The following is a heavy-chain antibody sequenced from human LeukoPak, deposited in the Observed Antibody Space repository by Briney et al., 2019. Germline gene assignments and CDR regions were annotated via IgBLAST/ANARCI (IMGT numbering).Heavy chain of an antibody. V-gene: IGHV4-59*01. CDR3: ARAGYPFYGDYVLDY. CDR2: IYYSGST. J-gene: IGHJ4*02. CDR1: GGSISSYY. D-gene: IGHD4-17*01. Sequence: SETLSLTCTVSGGSISSYYWSWIRQPPGKGLEWIGYIYYSGSTNYNPSLKSRVTISVDTSKNQFSLKLSSVTAADTAVYYCARAGYPFYGDYVLDYWGQGTLVTVSS.